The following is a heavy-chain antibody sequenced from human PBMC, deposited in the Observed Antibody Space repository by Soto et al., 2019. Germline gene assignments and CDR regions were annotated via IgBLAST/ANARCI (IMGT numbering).Heavy chain of an antibody. V-gene: IGHV3-7*01. D-gene: IGHD5-18*01. CDR2: IKQDGSER. CDR1: GFTFRSYY. Sequence: EVQLVESGGGSVQPGGSLRLSCATSGFTFRSYYMSWVRQPPGKGLEWVANIKQDGSERYYVDSVRGRFTISRDNAENSLYLQMNSLRAEDTAVYYCVRDGYSAAFDIWGQGTMVTVSS. CDR3: VRDGYSAAFDI. J-gene: IGHJ3*02.